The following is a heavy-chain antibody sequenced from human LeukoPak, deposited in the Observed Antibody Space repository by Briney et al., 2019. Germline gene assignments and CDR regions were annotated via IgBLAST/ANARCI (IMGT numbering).Heavy chain of an antibody. V-gene: IGHV4-4*02. CDR3: TRESGAFSPFGF. CDR1: GGSITTTNW. CDR2: VHLSGAA. Sequence: SETLSLTCAVSGGSITTTNWWSWVRQPPGKGLEWIGEVHLSGAANYNLSLESRVSMSIDKSKNHLSLEVTSVTAADTAIYYCTRESGAFSPFGFWGQGTLVTVSS. D-gene: IGHD1-26*01. J-gene: IGHJ4*02.